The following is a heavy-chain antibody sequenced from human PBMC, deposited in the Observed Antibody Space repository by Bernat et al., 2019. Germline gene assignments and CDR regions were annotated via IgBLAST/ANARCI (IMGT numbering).Heavy chain of an antibody. CDR3: AREDNRPIRRDY. Sequence: EVQLVESGGGLVQPGGSLRLSCAASGFTLSSHEMNWVRQAPGKGLEWVSYISSSGSRLYYADSVKGRFTISRDNAMNSLYMQMNGLRAEDTAVYYCAREDNRPIRRDYWGQGTLVTVSS. CDR1: GFTLSSHE. CDR2: ISSSGSRL. J-gene: IGHJ4*02. V-gene: IGHV3-48*03. D-gene: IGHD2-2*02.